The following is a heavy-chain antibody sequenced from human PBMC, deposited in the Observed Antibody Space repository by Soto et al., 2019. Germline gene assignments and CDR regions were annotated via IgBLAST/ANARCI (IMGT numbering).Heavy chain of an antibody. Sequence: SETLSLTCTVSGGSVNSDNFYWSWIRQPPGRGLEWIGYIYYTGSTNYNPSLKSRVTISIDTSRNQFSLKLSSVTAADTAVYFCARGRYCLTGRCFPNWFDSWGQGALVTVSS. CDR2: IYYTGST. J-gene: IGHJ5*01. CDR3: ARGRYCLTGRCFPNWFDS. D-gene: IGHD7-27*01. V-gene: IGHV4-61*01. CDR1: GGSVNSDNFY.